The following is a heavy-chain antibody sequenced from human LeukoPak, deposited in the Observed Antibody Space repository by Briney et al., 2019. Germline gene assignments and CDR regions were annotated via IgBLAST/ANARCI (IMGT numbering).Heavy chain of an antibody. Sequence: GGSLGLSCAASGFTVDSNYLSWVRQAPGKGLEWVSTIYTGGNTYYADSVKGRFTISRDNSKNTLYLQMNSLRAEDTAVYYCAREGGYGDYFNLNYYYYGMDVWGQGTTVTVSS. CDR2: IYTGGNT. V-gene: IGHV3-53*01. J-gene: IGHJ6*02. CDR3: AREGGYGDYFNLNYYYYGMDV. CDR1: GFTVDSNY. D-gene: IGHD4-17*01.